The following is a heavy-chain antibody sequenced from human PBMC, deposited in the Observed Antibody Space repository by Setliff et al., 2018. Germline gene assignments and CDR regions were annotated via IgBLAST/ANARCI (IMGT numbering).Heavy chain of an antibody. Sequence: PSETLSLTCTVSGGSLSGASIVTWIRQPPGKGLESIGYVFYSGATKYDPSLKSRVTMSVDTSKNQFSLKLRSVTAADTAMYYCAKGGTYRYFDYWGQGTLVTVSS. CDR3: AKGGTYRYFDY. CDR1: GGSLSGAS. J-gene: IGHJ4*02. CDR2: VFYSGAT. V-gene: IGHV4-61*08.